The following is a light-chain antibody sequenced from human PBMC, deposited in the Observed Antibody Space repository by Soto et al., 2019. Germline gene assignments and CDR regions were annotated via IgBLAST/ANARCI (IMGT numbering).Light chain of an antibody. V-gene: IGKV1-5*01. CDR1: QSINNL. J-gene: IGKJ1*01. CDR3: QQYNSYPAT. CDR2: DVS. Sequence: DVQMTQSPSTLSASVGDRVTITCRASQSINNLLAWYQQKPGKAPKFLIYDVSTLESGVPSRFSGSGSGTEFTLTMRSLQPEDFATYYCQQYNSYPATFGQGTKVDI.